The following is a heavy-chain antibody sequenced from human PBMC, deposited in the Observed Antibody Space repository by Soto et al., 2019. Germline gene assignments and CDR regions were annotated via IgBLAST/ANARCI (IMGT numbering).Heavy chain of an antibody. CDR1: GFTFSSYA. V-gene: IGHV3-48*04. CDR2: ISSSGSTI. Sequence: GGSLRLSCAASGFTFSSYAMHWVRQAPGKGLEWVSYISSSGSTIYYADSVKGRFTISRDNAKNSLYLQMNSLRAEDTAVYYCARDPQYYDILTGYPDYWGQGTLVTVSS. D-gene: IGHD3-9*01. CDR3: ARDPQYYDILTGYPDY. J-gene: IGHJ4*02.